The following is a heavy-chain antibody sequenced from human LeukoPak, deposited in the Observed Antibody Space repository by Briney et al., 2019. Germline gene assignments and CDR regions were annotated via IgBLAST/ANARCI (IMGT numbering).Heavy chain of an antibody. CDR3: ARNAVPDRPFSGMDV. D-gene: IGHD2-2*01. CDR1: GGTFSSYA. CDR2: IIPIFGTA. J-gene: IGHJ6*04. V-gene: IGHV1-69*01. Sequence: SVKVSCKASGGTFSSYAISWVRQAPGQGLEWMGGIIPIFGTASYAQKFQGRVTITADESTSTAYMELSSLRSEDTAVYYCARNAVPDRPFSGMDVWGKGTTVTVSP.